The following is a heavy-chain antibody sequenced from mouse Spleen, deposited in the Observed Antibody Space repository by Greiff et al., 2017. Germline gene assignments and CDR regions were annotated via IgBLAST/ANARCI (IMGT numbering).Heavy chain of an antibody. J-gene: IGHJ3*01. V-gene: IGHV1-18*01. Sequence: EVQLQESGPELVKPGASVKIPCKASGYTFTDYNMDWVKQSHGKSLEWIGDINPNNGGTIYNQKFKGKATLTVDKSSSTAYMELRSLTSEDSAVYYCAREEGWLLTAWFAYWGQGTLVTVSA. D-gene: IGHD2-3*01. CDR2: INPNNGGT. CDR3: AREEGWLLTAWFAY. CDR1: GYTFTDYN.